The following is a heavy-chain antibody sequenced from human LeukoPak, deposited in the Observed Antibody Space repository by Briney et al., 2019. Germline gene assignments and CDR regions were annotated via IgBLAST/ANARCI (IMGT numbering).Heavy chain of an antibody. Sequence: SETLSLTCAVYGGSFSGYYWSWIRQPPGKGLEWIGEINHSGSTNYNPSLKSRVIISVDTSKNQFSLQLNSVTPEDTAVYYCARDSLSFDIWGQGTMVTVSS. CDR1: GGSFSGYY. CDR3: ARDSLSFDI. V-gene: IGHV4-34*01. CDR2: INHSGST. J-gene: IGHJ3*02.